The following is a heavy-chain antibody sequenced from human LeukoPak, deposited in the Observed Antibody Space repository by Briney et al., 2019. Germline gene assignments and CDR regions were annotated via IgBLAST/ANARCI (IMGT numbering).Heavy chain of an antibody. CDR1: GFTVSSNY. CDR2: IYSGGST. Sequence: GGSLRLSCAASGFTVSSNYMSWVRQPPGKGLEWVSVIYSGGSTYYADSVKGRFTISRDNSKNTLYLQMNSLRAEDTAVYYCARDSIGYCSGGSCDYWGQETLVTVSS. V-gene: IGHV3-66*02. J-gene: IGHJ4*02. CDR3: ARDSIGYCSGGSCDY. D-gene: IGHD2-15*01.